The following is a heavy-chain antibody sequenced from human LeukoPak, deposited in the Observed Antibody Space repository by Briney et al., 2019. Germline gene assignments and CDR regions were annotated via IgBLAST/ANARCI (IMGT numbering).Heavy chain of an antibody. CDR1: GYSISSGYY. D-gene: IGHD3-22*01. J-gene: IGHJ5*02. CDR2: IYYSGST. CDR3: AREGGITMIVVVINGWFDP. V-gene: IGHV4-38-2*02. Sequence: SETLSLTCTVSGYSISSGYYWGWIRQPPGKGLEWIGSIYYSGSTYYNPSLKSRVTISVDTSKNQFSLKLSSVTAADTAVYYCAREGGITMIVVVINGWFDPWGQGTLVTVSS.